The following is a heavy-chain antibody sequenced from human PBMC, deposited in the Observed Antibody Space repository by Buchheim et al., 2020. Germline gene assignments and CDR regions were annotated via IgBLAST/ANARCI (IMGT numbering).Heavy chain of an antibody. Sequence: EVQLLESGGGLVQPGGSLRLSCAASGFTFSSYAMSWVRQAPGKGLEWVSAISGSGGSTYYADSVKGRFTISSDNSKNTLYLQMNSLRAEDTAVYYCAKDEWGRGSGSYYNVNYWGQGTL. V-gene: IGHV3-23*01. CDR2: ISGSGGST. J-gene: IGHJ4*02. CDR3: AKDEWGRGSGSYYNVNY. CDR1: GFTFSSYA. D-gene: IGHD3-10*01.